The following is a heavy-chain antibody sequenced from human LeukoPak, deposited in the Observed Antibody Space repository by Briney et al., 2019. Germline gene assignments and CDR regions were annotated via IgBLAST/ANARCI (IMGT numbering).Heavy chain of an antibody. V-gene: IGHV4-34*01. CDR3: AGVRGVIRNWFDP. CDR2: INHSGST. D-gene: IGHD3-10*01. J-gene: IGHJ5*02. Sequence: SETLSLTCAVYGGSFSGYYWSWICQPPGKGLEWIGEINHSGSTNYNPSLKSRVTISVDTSKNQFSLKLSSVTAADTAVYYCAGVRGVIRNWFDPWGQGTLVTVSS. CDR1: GGSFSGYY.